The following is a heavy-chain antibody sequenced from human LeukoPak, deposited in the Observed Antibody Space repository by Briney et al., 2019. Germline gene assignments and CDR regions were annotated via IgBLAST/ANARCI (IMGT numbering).Heavy chain of an antibody. Sequence: PGGSLRLSCAASGFTFSDYTIHWVRQAPGKGLEWVAAISDDGRNEYYADSVKGRFTISRDNSKSTLYLQMNSLRAEGTAVFYCAKGAVSGRVAGWFDFWGQGTLVTVSS. CDR2: ISDDGRNE. J-gene: IGHJ4*02. CDR1: GFTFSDYT. CDR3: AKGAVSGRVAGWFDF. V-gene: IGHV3-30*04. D-gene: IGHD6-19*01.